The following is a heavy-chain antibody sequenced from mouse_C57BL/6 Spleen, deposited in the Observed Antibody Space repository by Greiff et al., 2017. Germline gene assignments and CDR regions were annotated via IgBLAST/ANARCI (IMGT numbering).Heavy chain of an antibody. J-gene: IGHJ1*03. V-gene: IGHV3-6*01. D-gene: IGHD1-1*01. Sequence: EVQLVESGPGLVKPSQSLSLTCSVTGYSITSGYYWNWIRQFPGNKLEWMGYISYDGSNNYNPSLKNRISITRDTSKNQFFLKLNSVTTEDTATYYCARAVTTVVARSYWYFDVWGTGTTVTVSS. CDR1: GYSITSGYY. CDR3: ARAVTTVVARSYWYFDV. CDR2: ISYDGSN.